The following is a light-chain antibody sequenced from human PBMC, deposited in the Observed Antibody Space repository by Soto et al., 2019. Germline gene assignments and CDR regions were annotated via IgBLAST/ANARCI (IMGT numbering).Light chain of an antibody. CDR3: SSYLPSNVDWV. V-gene: IGLV2-14*01. Sequence: QSALTQPASVSGSPGQSITISCTGTSSDIGGYNLVSWYQQHPGEAPKLIIYQVTNRPSGVSNRFSGSKSGNTASLTVSGLQAEDEADYYCSSYLPSNVDWVFGGGTMLTVL. J-gene: IGLJ3*02. CDR2: QVT. CDR1: SSDIGGYNL.